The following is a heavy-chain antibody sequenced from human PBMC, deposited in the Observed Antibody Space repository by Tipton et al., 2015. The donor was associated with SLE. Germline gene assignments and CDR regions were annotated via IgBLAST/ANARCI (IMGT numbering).Heavy chain of an antibody. CDR1: GGSISSYY. CDR2: IYTSGST. D-gene: IGHD3-10*01. CDR3: ARDVRPMVQGVLGYFDL. J-gene: IGHJ2*01. Sequence: TLSLTCTVSGGSISSYYWSWIRQPAGKGLEWIGRIYTSGSTNYNPSLKSRVTISVDTSKNQFSLKLSSVTAADTAVYYCARDVRPMVQGVLGYFDLWGRGTLVTVSS. V-gene: IGHV4-4*07.